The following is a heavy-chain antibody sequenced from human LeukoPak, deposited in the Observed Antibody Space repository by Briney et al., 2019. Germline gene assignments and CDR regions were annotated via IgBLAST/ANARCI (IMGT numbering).Heavy chain of an antibody. Sequence: GGSLRLSCAPSGFTFSSYEMNWVRHAPGEGLEWVSYISRSGSTIYYAHSVKGRFTISRDNAKNSLYLQMNSLRAEDTAVYYCAELGITMIGGVWGKGTTVTISS. CDR3: AELGITMIGGV. CDR1: GFTFSSYE. D-gene: IGHD3-10*02. CDR2: ISRSGSTI. J-gene: IGHJ6*04. V-gene: IGHV3-48*03.